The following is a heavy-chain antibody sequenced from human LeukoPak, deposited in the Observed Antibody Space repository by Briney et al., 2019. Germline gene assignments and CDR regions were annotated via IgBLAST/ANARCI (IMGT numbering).Heavy chain of an antibody. V-gene: IGHV1-2*04. D-gene: IGHD6-19*01. CDR3: ARDSGGWYDSSFDI. Sequence: ASVKVSCKASGYTFTGYYMHWVRQAPGQGLEWMGWINPNSGGTYFAQKFQGWVTMTRDTSISTAYMELSRLRSDDTAVYYCARDSGGWYDSSFDIRGQGTMVTVSS. J-gene: IGHJ3*02. CDR1: GYTFTGYY. CDR2: INPNSGGT.